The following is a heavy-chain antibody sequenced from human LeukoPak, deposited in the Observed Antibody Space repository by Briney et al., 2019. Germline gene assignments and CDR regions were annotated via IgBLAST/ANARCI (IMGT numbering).Heavy chain of an antibody. J-gene: IGHJ5*02. D-gene: IGHD6-6*01. CDR2: IRNKANSYAT. CDR3: TRYSSSDNWFDP. V-gene: IGHV3-73*01. CDR1: GFTFSGSA. Sequence: GGSLRLSCAASGFTFSGSAMHRVRQASGKGLEWVGRIRNKANSYATAYTASVKGRFTISRDDSKNTAYLQMNSLKTEDTAVYYCTRYSSSDNWFDPWGQGTLVTVSS.